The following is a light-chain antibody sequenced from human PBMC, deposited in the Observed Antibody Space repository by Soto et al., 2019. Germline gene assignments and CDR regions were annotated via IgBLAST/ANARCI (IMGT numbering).Light chain of an antibody. CDR2: DAS. CDR3: QQRNEWPPVT. CDR1: PSVSNS. V-gene: IGKV3-11*01. Sequence: ESVLTQSPATLSLSPGERATLSCRASPSVSNSLAWYQHIPGQAPRLLIYDASNRATGVPTRFSGSGSGTDFTLTIRSLEPEDFSLYYCQQRNEWPPVTFGGGTRVEIK. J-gene: IGKJ4*01.